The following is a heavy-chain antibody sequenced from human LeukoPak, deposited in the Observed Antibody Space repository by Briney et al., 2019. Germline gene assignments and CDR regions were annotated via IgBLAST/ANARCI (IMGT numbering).Heavy chain of an antibody. CDR1: GYTFTGYY. J-gene: IGHJ4*02. Sequence: ASVKVSCKASGYTFTGYYMHWVRQAPGQGLEWMGWINPNSGGTNYAQKFQGRVTMTRDTSISTAYMELSRLRSDDTAVYYCAREHPYSSSFYYFDYWGQGTLVTVSS. V-gene: IGHV1-2*02. CDR2: INPNSGGT. D-gene: IGHD6-13*01. CDR3: AREHPYSSSFYYFDY.